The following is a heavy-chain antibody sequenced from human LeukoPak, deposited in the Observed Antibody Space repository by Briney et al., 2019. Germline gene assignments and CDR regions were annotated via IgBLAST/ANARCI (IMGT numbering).Heavy chain of an antibody. CDR2: ISSSGRTI. CDR1: GFTFSEYY. J-gene: IGHJ4*02. CDR3: ARYYCSTTSCYGRYFDY. V-gene: IGHV3-11*04. D-gene: IGHD2-2*01. Sequence: GGSLRLSCTASGFTFSEYYMSWIRQAPGKGLEWVSYISSSGRTIYYADSVKGRFTISRDNAKNSLYLQMNSLRAEDTAVYYCARYYCSTTSCYGRYFDYWGQGTLVTVSS.